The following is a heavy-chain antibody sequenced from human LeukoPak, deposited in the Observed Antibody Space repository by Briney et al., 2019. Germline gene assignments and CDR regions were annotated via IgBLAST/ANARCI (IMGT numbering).Heavy chain of an antibody. Sequence: GGSLRLSCAASGFTFSSYWMSWVRQAPGKGLEWVANINQDGSGKYYVDSVKGRFTISRDNAKNSFYLQMNSLRAEDTAVYYCARDPDCGSNGCQTPPFDYWGQGTLVTDSS. J-gene: IGHJ4*02. V-gene: IGHV3-7*01. CDR3: ARDPDCGSNGCQTPPFDY. CDR2: INQDGSGK. D-gene: IGHD2-2*01. CDR1: GFTFSSYW.